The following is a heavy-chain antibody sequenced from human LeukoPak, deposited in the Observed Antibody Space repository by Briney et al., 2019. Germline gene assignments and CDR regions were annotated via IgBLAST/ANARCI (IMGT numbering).Heavy chain of an antibody. CDR3: AREYCGGECYSGFDF. J-gene: IGHJ5*01. CDR1: GFTFRNYA. Sequence: GGSLRLSCVASGFTFRNYATHWVRQAPGKGLEWVALISYDGSNKDYADSAKGRFTISRDNSKNTLYLQMNSLRTEDSAVYYCAREYCGGECYSGFDFWGQGTLVTVSS. V-gene: IGHV3-30*04. CDR2: ISYDGSNK. D-gene: IGHD2-21*01.